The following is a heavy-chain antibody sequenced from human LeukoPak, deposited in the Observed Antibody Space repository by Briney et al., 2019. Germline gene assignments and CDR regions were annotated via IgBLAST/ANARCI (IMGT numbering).Heavy chain of an antibody. CDR2: INHSGST. D-gene: IGHD4-4*01. J-gene: IGHJ6*02. V-gene: IGHV4-34*01. Sequence: SETLSLTCAVYGGSFSGYYWSWIRQPPGKGLEWIGEINHSGSTNYNPSLKSRVTISVDTSKNRFSLKLSSVTAADTAVYYCASQGYSNYGGYYYYGMDVWGQGTTVTVSS. CDR1: GGSFSGYY. CDR3: ASQGYSNYGGYYYYGMDV.